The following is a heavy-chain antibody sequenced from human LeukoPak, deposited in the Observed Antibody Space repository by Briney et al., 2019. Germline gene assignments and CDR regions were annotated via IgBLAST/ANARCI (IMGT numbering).Heavy chain of an antibody. V-gene: IGHV5-51*01. Sequence: GESLKISCQGSGYNFPTYWIGWVRQMPGKGLEWMGIIYPEDSDTRYGPSFQGQVTISADKSKITAYLQWSSLKASGTAIYYCARSIVGAADDAFDIWGQGTVVIVSA. CDR1: GYNFPTYW. CDR3: ARSIVGAADDAFDI. D-gene: IGHD2-15*01. J-gene: IGHJ3*02. CDR2: IYPEDSDT.